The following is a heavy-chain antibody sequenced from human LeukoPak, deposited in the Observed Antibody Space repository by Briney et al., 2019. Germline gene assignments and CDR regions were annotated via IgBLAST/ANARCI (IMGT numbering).Heavy chain of an antibody. CDR2: IIPVLGIA. J-gene: IGHJ4*02. D-gene: IGHD3-10*01. CDR3: ARAAGSGSDY. V-gene: IGHV1-69*04. Sequence: SVKVSCKASGGTFSSYAISWVRQAPGQGLEWMGRIIPVLGIANYAQKFQGRVTITADKSTSTAYMELSSLRSEDTAVYYCARAAGSGSDYWGQGTLVTVSS. CDR1: GGTFSSYA.